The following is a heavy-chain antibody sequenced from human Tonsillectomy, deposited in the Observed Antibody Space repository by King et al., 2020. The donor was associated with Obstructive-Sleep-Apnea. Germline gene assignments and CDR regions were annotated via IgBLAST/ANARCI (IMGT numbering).Heavy chain of an antibody. CDR2: IYYIGST. J-gene: IGHJ4*02. V-gene: IGHV4-39*01. CDR1: GDSISSRDYY. Sequence: QLQESGPGLVKPSETLSLTCTVSGDSISSRDYYWGWIRQPPGKGLEWIGSIYYIGSTYYNPSLKSRVTISVDPSNNQFFLKLSSVTAADTAVYYCGRHHRTHRVVDYWGQGTLVTVSS. CDR3: GRHHRTHRVVDY. D-gene: IGHD2-2*01.